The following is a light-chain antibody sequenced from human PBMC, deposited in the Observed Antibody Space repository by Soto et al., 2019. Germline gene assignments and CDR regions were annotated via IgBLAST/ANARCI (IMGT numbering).Light chain of an antibody. Sequence: EIVLTQSPATLSLSPGERATLSCRASQSVNSYLAWYQQKPGQAPRLLIYDASNRATGIAARFSGSGSGTDFTLTISSLEPEDVATYYCQQVTTFPRTFGQGTKVEIK. CDR2: DAS. CDR3: QQVTTFPRT. J-gene: IGKJ1*01. CDR1: QSVNSY. V-gene: IGKV3-11*01.